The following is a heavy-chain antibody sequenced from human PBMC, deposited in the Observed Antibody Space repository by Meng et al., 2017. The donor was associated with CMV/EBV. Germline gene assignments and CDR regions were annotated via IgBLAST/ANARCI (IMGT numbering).Heavy chain of an antibody. CDR1: GGSISSSNW. V-gene: IGHV4-4*02. J-gene: IGHJ3*02. D-gene: IGHD1-7*01. Sequence: GSLRLSCAVSGGSISSSNWWSWVRQPPGKGLEWIGEIYHSGSTNYNPSLKSRVTISVDKSKNQFSLKLRSVTAADTAVYYCARKRLELRAQGAFDIWGQGTMVTVSS. CDR2: IYHSGST. CDR3: ARKRLELRAQGAFDI.